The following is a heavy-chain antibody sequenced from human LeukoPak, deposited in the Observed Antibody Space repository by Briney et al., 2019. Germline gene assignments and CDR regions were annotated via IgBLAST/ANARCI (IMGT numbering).Heavy chain of an antibody. CDR2: IKSKTNDETT. CDR1: GFTFNNAW. Sequence: GGSLRLSCAASGFTFNNAWMSWVRQAPGKGLEWVGRIKSKTNDETTDYAEPVKGRFTISRDGSKNTLYLQMNNLKTEDTAVYYCTTAGYCSSSSCYRSVDYWGQGTLVTVSS. D-gene: IGHD2-2*01. J-gene: IGHJ4*02. CDR3: TTAGYCSSSSCYRSVDY. V-gene: IGHV3-15*01.